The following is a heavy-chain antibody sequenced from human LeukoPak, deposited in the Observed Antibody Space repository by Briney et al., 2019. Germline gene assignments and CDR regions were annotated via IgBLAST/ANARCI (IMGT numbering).Heavy chain of an antibody. CDR2: LFYSGTT. V-gene: IGHV4-39*07. Sequence: SETLSLTCTVSGGSISATNYYWGWIRQPPGKGLEWIGTLFYSGTTKYNPSLKSRVTISLDTSKNQFSLKVNSLTAADTAVYYCARVHTESVYYYSNRFNLWGQGPLVTVSS. D-gene: IGHD5/OR15-5a*01. CDR3: ARVHTESVYYYSNRFNL. CDR1: GGSISATNYY. J-gene: IGHJ5*02.